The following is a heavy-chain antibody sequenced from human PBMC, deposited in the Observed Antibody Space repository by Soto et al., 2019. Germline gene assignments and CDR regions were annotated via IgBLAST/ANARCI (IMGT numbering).Heavy chain of an antibody. J-gene: IGHJ4*02. V-gene: IGHV4-30-4*01. CDR2: ISYSGST. D-gene: IGHD5-18*01. CDR3: ATMGTPATGLYYFDY. CDR1: GGSISSGNYY. Sequence: QVQLQESGPGLVKPSQTLSLTCTVSGGSISSGNYYWSWIRQPPGKGLEWIGFISYSGSTYYSLSLKSRVTISVDTSKNQFSRNLCFVTAADTAVYYCATMGTPATGLYYFDYWGQGTLVTVSS.